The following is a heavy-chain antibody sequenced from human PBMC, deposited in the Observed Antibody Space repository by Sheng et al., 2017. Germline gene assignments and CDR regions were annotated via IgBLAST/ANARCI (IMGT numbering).Heavy chain of an antibody. D-gene: IGHD4-17*01. J-gene: IGHJ4*02. CDR1: GYTFNSYG. Sequence: QVQLVQSGAEVKKPGASVKVSCRAAGYTFNSYGISWVRQAPGHGLEWMGWISSYNGDTKYAQKFQGRVTMTTDTSTSTAYMELRSLRSDDTAVYYCARDSKYYGDYVDYWGQGTLV. V-gene: IGHV1-18*01. CDR2: ISSYNGDT. CDR3: ARDSKYYGDYVDY.